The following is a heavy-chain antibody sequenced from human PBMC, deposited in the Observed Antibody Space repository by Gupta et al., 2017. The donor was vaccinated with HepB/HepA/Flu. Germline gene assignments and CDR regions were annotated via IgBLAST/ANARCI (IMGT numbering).Heavy chain of an antibody. D-gene: IGHD2-2*01. CDR1: GYTFRNHG. CDR3: GRWGPMYYYMDV. J-gene: IGHJ6*03. V-gene: IGHV1-18*01. CDR2: ISAYNGRT. Sequence: QVQLVQSGAEVRNPGASVTLSCKASGYTFRNHGFTWVRQAPGQGLEWIGWISAYNGRTDYAQKLQGRVSMTTDPSSTTAYMELRSLRSDDTAVYYCGRWGPMYYYMDVWGKGTTVTVSS.